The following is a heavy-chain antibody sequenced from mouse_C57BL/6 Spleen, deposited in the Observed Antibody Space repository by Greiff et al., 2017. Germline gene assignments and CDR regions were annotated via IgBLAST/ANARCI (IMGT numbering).Heavy chain of an antibody. CDR1: GYTFTSYG. CDR2: IYPRSGNT. J-gene: IGHJ2*01. D-gene: IGHD2-1*01. V-gene: IGHV1-81*01. CDR3: ARLYGNFFDY. Sequence: QVQLQQSGAELARPGASVKLSCKASGYTFTSYGISWVKQRTGQGLEWIGEIYPRSGNTYYNEKFKGKATFTADTSSNTAYMQLSSLTTEDSAIYYCARLYGNFFDYWGQGTTLTVSS.